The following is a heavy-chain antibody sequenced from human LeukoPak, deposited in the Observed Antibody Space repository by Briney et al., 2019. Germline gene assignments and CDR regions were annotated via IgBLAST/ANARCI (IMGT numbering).Heavy chain of an antibody. CDR1: GGSISSYY. V-gene: IGHV4-59*01. Sequence: SETLSLTCTVSGGSISSYYWSWIRQPPGKGLERIGYIYYSGSTNYNPSLKSRVTISVDTSKNQFSLKLSSVTAADTAVYYCARDGYYDSSGHSEFDYWGQGTLVTVSS. CDR3: ARDGYYDSSGHSEFDY. CDR2: IYYSGST. D-gene: IGHD3-22*01. J-gene: IGHJ4*02.